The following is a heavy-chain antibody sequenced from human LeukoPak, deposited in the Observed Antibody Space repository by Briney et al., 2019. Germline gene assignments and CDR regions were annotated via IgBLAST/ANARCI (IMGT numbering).Heavy chain of an antibody. V-gene: IGHV3-48*03. CDR2: ISGSGRSI. CDR3: AKRGFVDTVWQGFDY. CDR1: GFTFSSYE. D-gene: IGHD5-18*01. Sequence: PGGSLRLSCAASGFTFSSYEMNWVRQAPGKGLEWVSYISGSGRSIYYADSVKGRFTISRDNSKNTLYLQMNSLRAEDTAVYYCAKRGFVDTVWQGFDYWGQGTLVTVSS. J-gene: IGHJ4*02.